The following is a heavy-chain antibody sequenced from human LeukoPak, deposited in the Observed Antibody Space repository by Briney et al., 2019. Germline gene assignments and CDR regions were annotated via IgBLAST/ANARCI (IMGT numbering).Heavy chain of an antibody. CDR3: AADYNWNLDYDYYYGMDV. CDR2: IAVGSGNT. D-gene: IGHD1-20*01. V-gene: IGHV1-58*02. Sequence: ASVKVSCKASGFTFTTSAMQGVRQARGQRLEWIEWIAVGSGNTNYAQKFQERVTITRDMSTSTAYMELSSLRSEDTAVYYCAADYNWNLDYDYYYGMDVWGLGTTVTVSS. J-gene: IGHJ6*02. CDR1: GFTFTTSA.